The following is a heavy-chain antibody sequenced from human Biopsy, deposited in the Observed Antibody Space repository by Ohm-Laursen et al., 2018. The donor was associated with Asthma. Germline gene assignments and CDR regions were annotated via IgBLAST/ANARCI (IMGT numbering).Heavy chain of an antibody. CDR1: GYTFFNYA. J-gene: IGHJ3*02. V-gene: IGHV1-3*01. Sequence: ASVKVSCKASGYTFFNYAIHWVRQAPGQRLEWMGWINAGNGNTKYSEKFQGRVTITRDTSASTAYMDLSSLRSEDTAVYYCARTYYDFLTGQVNDALAMWGQGTVVTVSS. CDR3: ARTYYDFLTGQVNDALAM. D-gene: IGHD3-9*01. CDR2: INAGNGNT.